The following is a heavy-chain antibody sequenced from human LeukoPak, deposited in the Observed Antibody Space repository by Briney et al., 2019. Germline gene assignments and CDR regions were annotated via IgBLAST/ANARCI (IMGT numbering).Heavy chain of an antibody. CDR3: ARDRLTGTANWFDP. CDR2: INPNSGGT. D-gene: IGHD1-20*01. Sequence: GASVKVSCKASGYTFTGYYTHWVRQAPGQGLEWMGWINPNSGGTNYAQKFQGRVAMTRDTSISTAYMELSRLRSDDTAVYYCARDRLTGTANWFDPWGQGTLVTVSS. J-gene: IGHJ5*02. CDR1: GYTFTGYY. V-gene: IGHV1-2*02.